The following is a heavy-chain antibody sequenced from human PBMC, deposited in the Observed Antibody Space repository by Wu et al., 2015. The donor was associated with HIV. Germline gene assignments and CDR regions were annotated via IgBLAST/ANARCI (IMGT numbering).Heavy chain of an antibody. CDR2: INPNSGGT. V-gene: IGHV1-2*02. CDR3: ARGIYTLAVAYHDAFDI. D-gene: IGHD6-19*01. Sequence: QVQLVQSGAEVKKPGSSVKVSCKASGGTFSSYAISWVRQAPGQGLEWMGWINPNSGGTNYAQKFQGRVTMTRDTSISTAYMELSRLRSDDTAVYYCARGIYTLAVAYHDAFDIWGQGTMVTVSS. CDR1: GGTFSSYA. J-gene: IGHJ3*02.